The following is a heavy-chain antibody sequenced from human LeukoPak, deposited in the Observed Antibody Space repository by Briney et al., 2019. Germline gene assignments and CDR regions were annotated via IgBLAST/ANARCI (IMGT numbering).Heavy chain of an antibody. CDR3: ARTAYGDYADY. J-gene: IGHJ4*02. Sequence: SETLSLTCTVSGGSISSYYWSWIRQPPGKGLEWIGYIYYSGSTNYNPSLKSRVTKSVDTSKNQFSLELSSVTAADTAVYYCARTAYGDYADYWGQGTLVTVSS. V-gene: IGHV4-59*01. D-gene: IGHD4-17*01. CDR1: GGSISSYY. CDR2: IYYSGST.